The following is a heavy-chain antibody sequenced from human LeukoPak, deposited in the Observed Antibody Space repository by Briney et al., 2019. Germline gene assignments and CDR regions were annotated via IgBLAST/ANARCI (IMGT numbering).Heavy chain of an antibody. CDR2: NYPGGSDT. J-gene: IGHJ4*02. D-gene: IGHD3-9*01. CDR1: GYSFTSYW. Sequence: GEALQIFCKGSGYSFTSYWIGWVRQMPGKGLQWRGINYPGGSDTSYSPSFQGQVTISADKSISTAYLQWSSLKASDTAMYYCARHETRSGIFTGYYKEVLNYWGQGTLVPVSS. V-gene: IGHV5-51*01. CDR3: ARHETRSGIFTGYYKEVLNY.